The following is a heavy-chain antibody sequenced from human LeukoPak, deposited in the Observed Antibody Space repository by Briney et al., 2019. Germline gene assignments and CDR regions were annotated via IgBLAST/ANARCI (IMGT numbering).Heavy chain of an antibody. CDR1: GGTFSSYA. J-gene: IGHJ4*02. CDR2: IIPIFGTA. CDR3: ASDNTVTKGSFDY. D-gene: IGHD4-17*01. Sequence: ASVKVSCKASGGTFSSYAISWVRQAPGQGLEWMGGIIPIFGTANYAQKFQGRVTITADKSTSTAYMELSSLRSEDTAVYYCASDNTVTKGSFDYWGQGTLVTVSS. V-gene: IGHV1-69*06.